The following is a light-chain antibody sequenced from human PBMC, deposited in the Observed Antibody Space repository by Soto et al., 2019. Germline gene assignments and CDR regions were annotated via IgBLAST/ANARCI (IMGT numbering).Light chain of an antibody. CDR1: QSVSRNY. CDR3: QQYGSSGT. V-gene: IGKV3-20*01. CDR2: GAS. Sequence: GLTQSPGTLSLSPLEISTLSCRASQSVSRNYLAWYQQKPGQAPRLLIYGASNRATGIPDRFSGSGSGTDFTLTISRLEPEDFAVYYCQQYGSSGTFGQGTKVDIK. J-gene: IGKJ1*01.